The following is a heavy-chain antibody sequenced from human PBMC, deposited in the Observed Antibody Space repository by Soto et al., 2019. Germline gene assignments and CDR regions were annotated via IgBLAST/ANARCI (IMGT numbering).Heavy chain of an antibody. CDR1: GGSISRSSYY. Sequence: QLQLQESGPGLVKPSETLSLTCTVSGGSISRSSYYWGWIRQPPGKGLEWIGSIYYSGSTYYNPSLKRRVTISVDTSKNQFALKLSSVTAADTAVYYCDRLVADYNWFDPWGQGTLVTVSS. CDR3: DRLVADYNWFDP. D-gene: IGHD5-12*01. CDR2: IYYSGST. J-gene: IGHJ5*02. V-gene: IGHV4-39*01.